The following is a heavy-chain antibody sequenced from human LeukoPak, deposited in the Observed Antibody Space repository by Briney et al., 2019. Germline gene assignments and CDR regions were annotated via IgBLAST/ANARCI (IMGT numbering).Heavy chain of an antibody. V-gene: IGHV4-39*01. CDR3: ARHRGDYYGSGSYFDY. Sequence: SETLSLTCTVSGGSISSSSYYWGWIRQPPGKGLEWIGSIYYSGSTYYNPSLKSRVTISVDTPKNQFSLKLSSVTAADTAVYYCARHRGDYYGSGSYFDYWGQGTLVTVSS. CDR1: GGSISSSSYY. D-gene: IGHD3-10*01. CDR2: IYYSGST. J-gene: IGHJ4*02.